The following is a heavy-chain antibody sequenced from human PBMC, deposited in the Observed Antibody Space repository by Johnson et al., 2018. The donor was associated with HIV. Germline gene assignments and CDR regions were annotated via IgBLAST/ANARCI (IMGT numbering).Heavy chain of an antibody. D-gene: IGHD3-22*01. V-gene: IGHV3-7*01. CDR2: IRQDGSEK. CDR3: VRDQGYYDSSGYPDAFDI. J-gene: IGHJ3*02. CDR1: GFTFSSYW. Sequence: VQLVESGGGLVQPGGSLRLSCAASGFTFSSYWMSWVRQAPGKGLEWVANIRQDGSEKYYVDSVKGRFTISRDNAKNSLYLQMNGLRAEDTGLYYCVRDQGYYDSSGYPDAFDIWGQGTMVTVSS.